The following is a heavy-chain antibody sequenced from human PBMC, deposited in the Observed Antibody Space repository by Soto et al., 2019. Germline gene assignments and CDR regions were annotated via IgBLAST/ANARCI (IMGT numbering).Heavy chain of an antibody. CDR2: ISWNSGSI. D-gene: IGHD6-13*01. CDR1: GFTFDDYA. J-gene: IGHJ6*03. Sequence: PGGSLRLSCAASGFTFDDYAMHWVRQAPGKGLEWVSGISWNSGSIGYADSVKGRFTISRDNAKNSLYLQMNSLRAEDTALYYCAKDYRAGSLNDYYYYYMDVWGKGTTVTVSS. CDR3: AKDYRAGSLNDYYYYYMDV. V-gene: IGHV3-9*01.